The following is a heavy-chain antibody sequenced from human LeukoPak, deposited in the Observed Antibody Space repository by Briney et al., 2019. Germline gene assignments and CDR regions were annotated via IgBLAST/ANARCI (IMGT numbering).Heavy chain of an antibody. Sequence: GGSLSLSCAPSALTFSTFAMSWVRQPPGKGLGWVSSIFPGGGEILYADSVGGRLTICRDNAEHTLYMQEDCLRADHTPVYLFARDHYYNLHYWGQGTLVTVSS. V-gene: IGHV3-23*01. D-gene: IGHD1-26*01. CDR2: IFPGGGEI. J-gene: IGHJ4*02. CDR1: ALTFSTFA. CDR3: ARDHYYNLHY.